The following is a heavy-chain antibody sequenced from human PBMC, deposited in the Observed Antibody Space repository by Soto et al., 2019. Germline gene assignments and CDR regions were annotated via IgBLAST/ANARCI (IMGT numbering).Heavy chain of an antibody. J-gene: IGHJ4*02. D-gene: IGHD7-27*01. CDR1: GFTFSSYW. Sequence: GGSLRLSCAASGFTFSSYWMSWVRQAPGKGLEWVANIKQDGSEKYYVDSVKGRFAISRDNAKNSLYLQMNSLRAEDTAVYYCASRSWGSSIDYWGQGTLVTVSS. CDR2: IKQDGSEK. V-gene: IGHV3-7*03. CDR3: ASRSWGSSIDY.